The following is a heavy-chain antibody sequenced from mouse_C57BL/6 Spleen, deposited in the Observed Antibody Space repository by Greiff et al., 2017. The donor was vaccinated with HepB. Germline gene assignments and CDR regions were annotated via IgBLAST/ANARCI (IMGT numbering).Heavy chain of an antibody. CDR1: GYTFTDYY. CDR3: AREDYGSAWFAY. V-gene: IGHV1-19*01. D-gene: IGHD1-1*01. CDR2: INPYNGGT. J-gene: IGHJ3*01. Sequence: EVQRVESGPVLVKPGASVKMSCKASGYTFTDYYMNWVKQSHGKSLEWIGVINPYNGGTSYNQKFKGKATLTVDKSSSTAYMELNSLTSEDSAVYYCAREDYGSAWFAYWGQGTLVTVSA.